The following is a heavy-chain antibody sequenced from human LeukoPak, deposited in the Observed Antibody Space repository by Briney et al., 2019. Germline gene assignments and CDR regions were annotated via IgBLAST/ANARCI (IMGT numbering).Heavy chain of an antibody. J-gene: IGHJ3*02. V-gene: IGHV3-23*01. D-gene: IGHD2-2*02. Sequence: PGGSLRLSCAASGFTFSSYAMSWVRQAPGKGLEWVSAISGSGGSTYYADSVKGRFTISRDNSKNTLYLQMNSLRAEDTAVYYCAKGSMYCSSTSCYKSAFDIWGQGTMVTVSS. CDR2: ISGSGGST. CDR1: GFTFSSYA. CDR3: AKGSMYCSSTSCYKSAFDI.